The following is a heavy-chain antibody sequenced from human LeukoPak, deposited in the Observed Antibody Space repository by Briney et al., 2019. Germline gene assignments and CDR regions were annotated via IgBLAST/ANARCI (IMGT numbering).Heavy chain of an antibody. V-gene: IGHV4-59*01. J-gene: IGHJ5*02. CDR2: IYYSGST. CDR1: GGSISSYY. D-gene: IGHD2-2*01. CDR3: ARAPGYCSSTSCYASGFDP. Sequence: SETLSLTCTVSGGSISSYYWSWVRQPPGKGLEWIGYIYYSGSTNYNPSLKSRVTISVDTSKNQFSLKLSSVTAADTAVYYCARAPGYCSSTSCYASGFDPWGQGTLVTVSS.